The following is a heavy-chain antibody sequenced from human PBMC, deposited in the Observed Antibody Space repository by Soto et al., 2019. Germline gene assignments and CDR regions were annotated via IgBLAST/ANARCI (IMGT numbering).Heavy chain of an antibody. V-gene: IGHV4-34*01. J-gene: IGHJ4*02. Sequence: QVQLQQWGAGLLKPSETLSLTCAVYGGSFSGYYWSWIRQPPGKGREWIGEINHSGSTNYNPSLKSRVTISVDTSKNQFSLKLSSVTAADTAVYYCARGFRNPGWYSSSWYAYWGQGTLVTVSS. CDR2: INHSGST. CDR3: ARGFRNPGWYSSSWYAY. CDR1: GGSFSGYY. D-gene: IGHD6-13*01.